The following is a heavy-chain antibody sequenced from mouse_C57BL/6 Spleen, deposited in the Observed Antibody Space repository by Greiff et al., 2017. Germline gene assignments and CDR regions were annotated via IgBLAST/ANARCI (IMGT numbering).Heavy chain of an antibody. Sequence: EVQLQQSGPELVKPGASVKMSCKASGYTFTDYNMHWVKQSHGKSLEWIGYINPNNGGTSYNQKFKGKATLTVNKSSSTAYMELRSLTSEDSAVYYCASIYYCTGDYWGQGTTLTVSS. CDR2: INPNNGGT. V-gene: IGHV1-22*01. D-gene: IGHD1-1*01. CDR1: GYTFTDYN. J-gene: IGHJ2*01. CDR3: ASIYYCTGDY.